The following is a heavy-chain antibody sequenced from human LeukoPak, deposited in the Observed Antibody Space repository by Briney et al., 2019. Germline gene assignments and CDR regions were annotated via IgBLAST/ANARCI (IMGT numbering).Heavy chain of an antibody. V-gene: IGHV3-23*01. D-gene: IGHD1-26*01. Sequence: GGSLRLSCAASGFTFSGYAMSWVRQAPGKGLEGVSRISGSGGSTYYADSVKGRFTISRDNFQSTVFLQMNILRPEDTAVYYCARDAQSGAFSDFDYWGQGTLVTVSS. CDR1: GFTFSGYA. CDR3: ARDAQSGAFSDFDY. CDR2: ISGSGGST. J-gene: IGHJ4*02.